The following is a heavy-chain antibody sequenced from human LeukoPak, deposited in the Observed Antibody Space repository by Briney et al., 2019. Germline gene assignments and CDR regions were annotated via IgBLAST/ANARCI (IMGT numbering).Heavy chain of an antibody. CDR1: GGSISSGSYY. V-gene: IGHV4-61*02. J-gene: IGHJ3*02. CDR3: AREDTAMVTGSPSNAFDI. D-gene: IGHD5-18*01. Sequence: TSETLSLTCTVSGGSISSGSYYWSWIRQPAGKGLEWIGRIYTSGSTNYNPSLKSRVTISVDTSKNQFSLKLSSVTAADTAVYYCAREDTAMVTGSPSNAFDIWGQGTMVTVSS. CDR2: IYTSGST.